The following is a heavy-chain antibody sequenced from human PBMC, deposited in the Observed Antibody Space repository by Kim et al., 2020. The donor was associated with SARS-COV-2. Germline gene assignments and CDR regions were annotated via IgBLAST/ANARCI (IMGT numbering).Heavy chain of an antibody. Sequence: SETLSLTCTVSGGSISSSNYYWGWIRQPPGKGLEWIGSIYYSGSTYYNPSLKSRVTISVDTYKNQFSLKLTSVTAADTAVYYCGIGCCSSCKSFSSYGMDVWGQGTTVTVSS. J-gene: IGHJ6*02. V-gene: IGHV4-39*07. CDR2: IYYSGST. D-gene: IGHD6-13*01. CDR1: GGSISSSNYY. CDR3: GIGCCSSCKSFSSYGMDV.